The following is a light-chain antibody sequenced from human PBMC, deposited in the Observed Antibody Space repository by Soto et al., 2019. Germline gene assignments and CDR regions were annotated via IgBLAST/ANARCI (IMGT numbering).Light chain of an antibody. CDR3: QQYNNWACT. CDR2: VAS. V-gene: IGKV3-15*01. Sequence: EIVMTQSPATLSVSPGGRATLSCRASQSISGALAWYQQKPGQAPRLLIYVASTRATSFPARFSGSGSGADLSLTISSLPSEDFAVYYCQQYNNWACTFGQGTKVEIK. CDR1: QSISGA. J-gene: IGKJ1*01.